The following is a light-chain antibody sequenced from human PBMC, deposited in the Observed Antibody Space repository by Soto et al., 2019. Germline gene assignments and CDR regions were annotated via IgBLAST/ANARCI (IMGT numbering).Light chain of an antibody. Sequence: QSALTQPPSASGSPGQSVTISCTGTTSDVGAYNYVSWYQHHPGKAPKLIIYEVTKWPSGVPDRFSGSKSGNMASLTVSGLQAEDEADYYCSSYAGSNNVVFGGGTKLTVL. CDR1: TSDVGAYNY. CDR2: EVT. CDR3: SSYAGSNNVV. V-gene: IGLV2-8*01. J-gene: IGLJ2*01.